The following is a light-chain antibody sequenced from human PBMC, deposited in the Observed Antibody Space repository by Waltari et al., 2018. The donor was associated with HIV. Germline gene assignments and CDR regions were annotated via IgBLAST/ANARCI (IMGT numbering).Light chain of an antibody. J-gene: IGLJ1*01. V-gene: IGLV1-44*01. CDR3: AAWDGSLKGYV. CDR1: SSNIGNNP. CDR2: SNN. Sequence: QSVLTQPPSASGTPGQRVTISCSGSSSNIGNNPVQWYQQLPGTAPKLLIYSNNRRPSGCPDRFAGSKSGTAASLAISGRQSEDEADYYCAAWDGSLKGYVFGTGTKVTVL.